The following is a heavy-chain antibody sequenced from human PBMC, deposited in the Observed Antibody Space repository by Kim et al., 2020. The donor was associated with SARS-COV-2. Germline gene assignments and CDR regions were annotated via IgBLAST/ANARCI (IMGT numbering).Heavy chain of an antibody. J-gene: IGHJ6*02. V-gene: IGHV3-74*01. CDR1: GFTFSSYW. CDR3: ARERGDDFWSSYYHYYGMDV. D-gene: IGHD3-3*01. CDR2: INSDGSST. Sequence: GGSLRLSCAASGFTFSSYWMHWVRQAPGKGLVWVSRINSDGSSTSYADSVKGRFTISRDNAKNTLYLQMNSLRAEDTAVYYCARERGDDFWSSYYHYYGMDVWGQGTTVTVSS.